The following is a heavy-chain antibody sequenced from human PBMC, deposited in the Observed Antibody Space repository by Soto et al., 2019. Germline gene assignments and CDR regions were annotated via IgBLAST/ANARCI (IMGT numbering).Heavy chain of an antibody. CDR1: GGYFNDNY. CDR2: ISRSGTT. J-gene: IGHJ5*02. CDR3: ATSLWFGTQVEL. V-gene: IGHV4-34*01. D-gene: IGHD3-10*01. Sequence: QVQLQQWGAGLLKPSATLSLSCAVYGGYFNDNYYTWFRQPPGKGLEWIGEISRSGTTKYIPSLKSRASVSFDTYKTQVSLKVTSVTAADTAVYYCATSLWFGTQVELWGQGALVTVSS.